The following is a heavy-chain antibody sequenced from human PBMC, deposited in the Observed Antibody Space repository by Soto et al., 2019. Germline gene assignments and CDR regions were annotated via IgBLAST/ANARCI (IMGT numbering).Heavy chain of an antibody. D-gene: IGHD3-22*01. V-gene: IGHV3-23*01. CDR3: AKNYDSSGYYQNKYFDY. Sequence: XGSLRLSCAASGFTFSGYSMNWVRQAPGKGLEWVSTISVSGGSTYYADSVRGRFTISRDKSKNTLYLQMNSLRAEDTAVYYCAKNYDSSGYYQNKYFDYWGQGTLVTVSS. J-gene: IGHJ4*02. CDR1: GFTFSGYS. CDR2: ISVSGGST.